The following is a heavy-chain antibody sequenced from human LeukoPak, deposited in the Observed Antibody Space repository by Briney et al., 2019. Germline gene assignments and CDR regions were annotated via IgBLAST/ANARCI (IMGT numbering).Heavy chain of an antibody. Sequence: ASVKVSCKSSGYTFTTYGISWVRQAPGQGLEWMGWISPDKGNTDYAQKYQGGVTMTTDTSTSTAYLELRNLRSDDTAVYFCARDWGSKRIIADYWGQGTLVTVSS. CDR3: ARDWGSKRIIADY. CDR1: GYTFTTYG. D-gene: IGHD2/OR15-2a*01. J-gene: IGHJ4*02. V-gene: IGHV1-18*01. CDR2: ISPDKGNT.